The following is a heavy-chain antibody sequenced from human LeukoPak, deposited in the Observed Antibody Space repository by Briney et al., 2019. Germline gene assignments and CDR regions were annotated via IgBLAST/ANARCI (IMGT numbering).Heavy chain of an antibody. Sequence: GGSLRLSCAASGFTFSSYSMIWVRQAPGKGLEWVSYISSSSSTIHYADSVKGRFTISRDNAKNSLYLQMNSLRAGDTAVYFCARETRDTVTPPWYFDLWGRGTLVTVSS. D-gene: IGHD4-17*01. CDR1: GFTFSSYS. V-gene: IGHV3-48*01. CDR2: ISSSSSTI. CDR3: ARETRDTVTPPWYFDL. J-gene: IGHJ2*01.